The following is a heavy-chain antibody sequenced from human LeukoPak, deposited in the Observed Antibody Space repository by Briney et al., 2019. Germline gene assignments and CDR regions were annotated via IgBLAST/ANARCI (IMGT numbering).Heavy chain of an antibody. CDR3: ARDSPDGYNLDY. Sequence: QSGGSLRLSCVASGFTFRSYWMSWVRQAPGKGLEWVANMKQDGSEKYYVDSVKGRFTISRDNAKNSLYLQMNSLRVEDTAVYYCARDSPDGYNLDYWGQGTLVTVSS. V-gene: IGHV3-7*01. J-gene: IGHJ4*02. CDR1: GFTFRSYW. D-gene: IGHD5-24*01. CDR2: MKQDGSEK.